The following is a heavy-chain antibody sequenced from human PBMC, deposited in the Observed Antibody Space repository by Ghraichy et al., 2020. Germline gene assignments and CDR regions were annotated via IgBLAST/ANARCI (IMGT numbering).Heavy chain of an antibody. J-gene: IGHJ5*02. CDR1: GFTFSSYS. V-gene: IGHV3-21*01. Sequence: GGSLRLSCAASGFTFSSYSMNWVRQAPGKGLEWVSSISSSSSYIYYADSVKGRFTISRDNAKNSLYLQMNSLRAEDTAVYYCARDLSGSYNWFDPWGQGTLVTVSS. D-gene: IGHD1-26*01. CDR2: ISSSSSYI. CDR3: ARDLSGSYNWFDP.